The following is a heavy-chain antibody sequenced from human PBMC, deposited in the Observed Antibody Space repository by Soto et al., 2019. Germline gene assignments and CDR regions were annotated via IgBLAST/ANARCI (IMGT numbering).Heavy chain of an antibody. CDR2: IYYSGST. J-gene: IGHJ6*03. D-gene: IGHD3-3*01. CDR3: ARQGTYYDFWSGYYPAGHPRRYYYYMDV. V-gene: IGHV4-39*01. Sequence: QLQLQESGPGLVKPSETLSLTCTVSGGSISSSSYYWGWIRQPPGKGLEWIGSIYYSGSTYYNPSLKSRVTISVDPSKNQFSLKLSSVTAADTAVYYCARQGTYYDFWSGYYPAGHPRRYYYYMDVWGKGTTVTVSS. CDR1: GGSISSSSYY.